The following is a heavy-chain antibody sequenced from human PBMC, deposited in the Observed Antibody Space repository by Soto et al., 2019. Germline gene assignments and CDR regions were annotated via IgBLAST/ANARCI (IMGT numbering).Heavy chain of an antibody. V-gene: IGHV3-23*01. D-gene: IGHD3-3*01. CDR2: ISGSGGST. CDR1: GFTFSSYA. Sequence: GGSLRLSCAASGFTFSSYAMSWVRQAPGKGLEWVSAISGSGGSTYYADSVKGRFTISRDNSKNTLYLQMNSLRAEDTAVYYCAKSGDYDFWSGYYEWSDYWGQGTLVTVSS. J-gene: IGHJ4*02. CDR3: AKSGDYDFWSGYYEWSDY.